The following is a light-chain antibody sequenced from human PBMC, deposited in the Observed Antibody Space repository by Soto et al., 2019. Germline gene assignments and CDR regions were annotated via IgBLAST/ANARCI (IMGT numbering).Light chain of an antibody. CDR3: QTWGTGIQV. CDR1: SGHSSYA. Sequence: QLVLTQSPSASASLGASVKLTCTLSSGHSSYAIAWHQQQPEKGPRYLMKLNSDGSHSKGYGIPDRFSGSSSGAERYLTISSLQSDDEADYYCQTWGTGIQVFGGGTKLTVL. CDR2: LNSDGSH. V-gene: IGLV4-69*01. J-gene: IGLJ2*01.